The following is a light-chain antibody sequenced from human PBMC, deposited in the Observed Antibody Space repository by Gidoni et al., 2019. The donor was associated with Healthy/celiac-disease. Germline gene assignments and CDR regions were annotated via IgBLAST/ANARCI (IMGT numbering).Light chain of an antibody. CDR1: SSDVGGYNY. CDR3: SSYTSSSTLEV. CDR2: EVS. Sequence: QSALTPPASVSGSPGQSITISCTGTSSDVGGYNYVSWYQHHPGKAPKLMIYEVSNRPSGVPDRFSGSKSGNTASLTISGLQAEDEADYYCSSYTSSSTLEVFGGGTKLTVL. V-gene: IGLV2-14*01. J-gene: IGLJ3*02.